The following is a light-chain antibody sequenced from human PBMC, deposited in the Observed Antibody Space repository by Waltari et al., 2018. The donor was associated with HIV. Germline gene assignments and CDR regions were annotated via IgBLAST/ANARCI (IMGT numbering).Light chain of an antibody. CDR1: QSVNSN. V-gene: IGKV3-15*01. Sequence: EIVMTQSPATLSVSPGERATLSCRASQSVNSNLAWYQQKPGQAPRLLIYGASTRATGIPARFSGSGSGTEFTLTISSLQSEDFAVYYCQHYSNWPPFTFGPGTKVDIK. J-gene: IGKJ3*01. CDR3: QHYSNWPPFT. CDR2: GAS.